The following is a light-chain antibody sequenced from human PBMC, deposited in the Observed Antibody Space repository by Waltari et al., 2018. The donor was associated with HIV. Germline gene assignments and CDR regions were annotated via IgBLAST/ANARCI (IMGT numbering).Light chain of an antibody. CDR1: QSVLYDSNNKNY. J-gene: IGKJ1*01. CDR3: QQYYSTPRT. Sequence: DIVMTQSPDSLAVSLGERATINCKSSQSVLYDSNNKNYLAWYQQKPGQPPKLLIYWASTRDSGVPDRFSGSGSGPDFTFTISSLQAEDVAVYYCQQYYSTPRTFGQGTKVDIK. CDR2: WAS. V-gene: IGKV4-1*01.